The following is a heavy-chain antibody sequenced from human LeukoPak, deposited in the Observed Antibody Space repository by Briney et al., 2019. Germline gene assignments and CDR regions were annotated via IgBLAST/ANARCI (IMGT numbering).Heavy chain of an antibody. CDR2: LASDSIT. D-gene: IGHD2-2*01. Sequence: PGGSLRLSCAASGFTFTSYTMTWVRQAPGKGLEWVSLASDSITLYADSVKGRFTISRDNSKNTLYLQMNSLTAEDTAVYYCAKDLAPTGYCSSTSCYDVLDYWGQGTLVTVSS. V-gene: IGHV3-23*01. J-gene: IGHJ4*02. CDR3: AKDLAPTGYCSSTSCYDVLDY. CDR1: GFTFTSYT.